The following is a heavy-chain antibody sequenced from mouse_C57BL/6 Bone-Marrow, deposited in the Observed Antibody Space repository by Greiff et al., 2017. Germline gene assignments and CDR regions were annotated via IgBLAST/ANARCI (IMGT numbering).Heavy chain of an antibody. J-gene: IGHJ3*01. CDR2: IHPNSGST. CDR3: ARLRLPLWFAY. D-gene: IGHD2-4*01. Sequence: VQLQQPGAELVKPGASVKLSCKASGYTFTSYWMHWVKQRPGQGLEWIGMIHPNSGSTNYNEKFKSKATLTVDKSSSTAYMQLSSLSSEDSAVYYCARLRLPLWFAYWGQGTLVTVSA. V-gene: IGHV1-64*01. CDR1: GYTFTSYW.